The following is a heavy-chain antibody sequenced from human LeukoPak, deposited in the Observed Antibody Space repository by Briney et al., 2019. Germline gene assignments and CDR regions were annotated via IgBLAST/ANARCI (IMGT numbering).Heavy chain of an antibody. CDR2: INHSGST. Sequence: SETLSLTCAVYGGSFSGYYWSWIRQPPGKGLEWIGEINHSGSTNYNPSLKSRVTISVDTSKNQFSLKLSSVTAADTAVYYCARQTPSVYYDFWSGSSGGMDVWGQGTTVTVSS. V-gene: IGHV4-34*01. CDR1: GGSFSGYY. J-gene: IGHJ6*02. D-gene: IGHD3-3*01. CDR3: ARQTPSVYYDFWSGSSGGMDV.